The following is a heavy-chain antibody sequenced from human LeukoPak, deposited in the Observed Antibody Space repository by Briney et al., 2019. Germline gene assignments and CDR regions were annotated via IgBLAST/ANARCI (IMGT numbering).Heavy chain of an antibody. Sequence: GSLSLSCALSGVSITGYNMSWVRQPPGKGLEWVAPISTISTYTFYGASVKGRLTLSRDHAKNPLYLQMSYRSAEDTAVFYCARDGSGLYLYFYMDVWGKGTTVTVSS. V-gene: IGHV3-21*06. J-gene: IGHJ6*03. CDR3: ARDGSGLYLYFYMDV. CDR2: ISTISTYT. CDR1: GVSITGYN. D-gene: IGHD6-25*01.